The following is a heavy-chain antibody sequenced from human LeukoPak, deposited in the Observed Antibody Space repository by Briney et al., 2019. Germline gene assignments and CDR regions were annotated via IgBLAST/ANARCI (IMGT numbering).Heavy chain of an antibody. CDR1: GFTFSSYA. J-gene: IGHJ5*02. CDR3: AKDRRVLLWFGESPNWFDP. V-gene: IGHV3-23*01. Sequence: GGSLRLSCAASGFTFSSYAMSWVRQAPGKGLEWVSAISGSGGSTYYADSVKGRFTISRDNSKNTLYLQMNSLRAEDTAVYYCAKDRRVLLWFGESPNWFDPWGQGTLVTVST. CDR2: ISGSGGST. D-gene: IGHD3-10*01.